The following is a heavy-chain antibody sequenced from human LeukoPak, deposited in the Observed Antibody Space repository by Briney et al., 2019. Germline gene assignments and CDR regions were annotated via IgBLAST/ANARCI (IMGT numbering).Heavy chain of an antibody. D-gene: IGHD2-21*02. J-gene: IGHJ4*02. V-gene: IGHV3-23*01. CDR2: ISGSGGST. CDR3: AKDWGAYCGGDCYGFDY. CDR1: GFPFSNHA. Sequence: GSLRLSCAASGFPFSNHAMTWVRQAPGKGLDWVSAISGSGGSTYYADSVKGRFTISRDKSKNTLYLQMNSLRAEDTAVYYCAKDWGAYCGGDCYGFDYWGQGTLVTVSS.